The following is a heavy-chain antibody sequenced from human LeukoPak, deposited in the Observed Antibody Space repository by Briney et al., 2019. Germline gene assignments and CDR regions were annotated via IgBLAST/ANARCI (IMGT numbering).Heavy chain of an antibody. D-gene: IGHD6-13*01. Sequence: VASVKVSCKASGYTFTSYGISGVRQAPGQGLEWMGWISAYNGNTNYAQKLQGRVTMTIDTSTSTAYMELRSLKSDDTAVYYCARYYLTRGVYTTKGYHGMDVWGHGTTVTVSS. J-gene: IGHJ6*02. CDR2: ISAYNGNT. CDR1: GYTFTSYG. CDR3: ARYYLTRGVYTTKGYHGMDV. V-gene: IGHV1-18*01.